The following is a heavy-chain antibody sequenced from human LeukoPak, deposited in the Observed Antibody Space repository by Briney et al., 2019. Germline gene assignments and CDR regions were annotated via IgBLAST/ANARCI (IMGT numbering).Heavy chain of an antibody. V-gene: IGHV1-69*05. Sequence: ASVKVSCKASGGTFSSYAISWVRQAPGQGLEWMGGIIPIFGTANYAQKFQGRVTITTDESTSTAYLELSSLRSEDTAVYYCASGVVTAVLGYWGQGTLVTVSS. CDR3: ASGVVTAVLGY. CDR2: IIPIFGTA. D-gene: IGHD2-21*02. CDR1: GGTFSSYA. J-gene: IGHJ4*02.